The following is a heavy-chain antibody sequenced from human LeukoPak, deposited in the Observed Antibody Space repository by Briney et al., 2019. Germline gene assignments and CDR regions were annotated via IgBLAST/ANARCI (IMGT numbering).Heavy chain of an antibody. CDR1: GGTFSSYA. D-gene: IGHD3-9*01. J-gene: IGHJ6*02. CDR2: IIPIFGTA. V-gene: IGHV1-69*01. Sequence: ASVKVSCKASGGTFSSYAISWVRQAPGQGLEWMGGIIPIFGTANYAQRFQGRVTITADESTSTAYMELSSLRSEDTAVYYCAGVLRYFDWLSRDYYYYGMDVWGQGTTVTVSS. CDR3: AGVLRYFDWLSRDYYYYGMDV.